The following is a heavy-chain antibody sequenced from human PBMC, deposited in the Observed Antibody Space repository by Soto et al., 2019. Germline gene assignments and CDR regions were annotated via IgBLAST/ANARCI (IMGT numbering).Heavy chain of an antibody. D-gene: IGHD3-16*01. CDR3: VTSGGFDH. Sequence: EVQLMESGGGLVQPGGSLRLSCVASGFTFSNYWMHWVRQAPGKGLVWVSRINSDGSTRSYAESVKGRFTISRGNVKNTLYLQMNSLRAEDTAVYYCVTSGGFDHWGQGTLVTVSS. V-gene: IGHV3-74*01. J-gene: IGHJ5*02. CDR2: INSDGSTR. CDR1: GFTFSNYW.